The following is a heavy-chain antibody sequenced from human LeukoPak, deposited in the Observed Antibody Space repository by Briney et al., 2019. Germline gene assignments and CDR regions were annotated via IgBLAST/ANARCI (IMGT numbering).Heavy chain of an antibody. D-gene: IGHD6-6*01. CDR3: ARSLFRIAARPHFDY. V-gene: IGHV4-39*02. CDR1: GDSLNSSTYY. J-gene: IGHJ4*02. CDR2: VFYSGNS. Sequence: SDTLSLTCTVSGDSLNSSTYYWGRVRQPPGKGLEYIGSVFYSGNSYYNPTLKGRVTLSIDTSKNHFSLRLSSVTAADTAVYYCARSLFRIAARPHFDYWGRGTLVTVSS.